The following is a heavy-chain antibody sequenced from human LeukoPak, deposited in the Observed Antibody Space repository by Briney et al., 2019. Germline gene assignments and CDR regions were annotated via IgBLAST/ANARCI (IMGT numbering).Heavy chain of an antibody. CDR1: GFTFSSYG. CDR3: ARDLTRQWLTSRHLYYFDY. D-gene: IGHD6-19*01. V-gene: IGHV3-30*02. J-gene: IGHJ4*02. CDR2: IRYDGSNK. Sequence: GGSLRLSCAASGFTFSSYGMHWVRQAPGKGLEWVAFIRYDGSNKYYADSVKGRFTISRDNSKNTLYLQMNSLRAEDTAVYYCARDLTRQWLTSRHLYYFDYWGQGTLVTVSS.